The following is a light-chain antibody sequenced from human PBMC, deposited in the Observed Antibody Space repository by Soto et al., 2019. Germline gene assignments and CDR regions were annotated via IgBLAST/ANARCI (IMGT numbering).Light chain of an antibody. CDR2: DAS. J-gene: IGKJ1*01. V-gene: IGKV3-11*01. CDR1: QSVGTS. Sequence: EIVLTQSPATLSLSPGERATFSCKASQSVGTSLAWFQQKPGQAPRLLIYDASVRATGIPARFSGSGSGTDFTLTLSRLQPEDIAMYYCQQRSNWPPWTFGRGTRVEI. CDR3: QQRSNWPPWT.